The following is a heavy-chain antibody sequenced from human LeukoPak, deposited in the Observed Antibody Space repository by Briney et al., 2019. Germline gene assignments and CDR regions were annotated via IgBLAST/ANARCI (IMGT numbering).Heavy chain of an antibody. D-gene: IGHD4-11*01. J-gene: IGHJ4*02. CDR3: ARGHTVTSFDY. CDR1: GFTFSSYA. CDR2: ISSNGGST. Sequence: PGGSLRLSCAASGFTFSSYAMHWVRQAPGKGREYVSAISSNGGSTYYANSVKSRFTISRDNSKNTLYLQMGSLRAEDMAVYYCARGHTVTSFDYWGQGTLVTVSS. V-gene: IGHV3-64*01.